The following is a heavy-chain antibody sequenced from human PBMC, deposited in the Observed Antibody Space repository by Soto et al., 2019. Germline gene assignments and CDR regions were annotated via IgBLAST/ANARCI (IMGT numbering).Heavy chain of an antibody. D-gene: IGHD6-13*01. J-gene: IGHJ4*02. CDR2: ISGSGGSK. CDR1: GFTFSSYA. V-gene: IGHV3-23*01. CDR3: AQVEAAAGSKY. Sequence: EVQLLESGGGLVQPGGSLRLSCAASGFTFSSYAMSWVRQAPGKGLEWVSGISGSGGSKYYADSVKGRFTISRDNSKNTLYLQMNSLRAEDTAVYYCAQVEAAAGSKYWGQGTLVTVSS.